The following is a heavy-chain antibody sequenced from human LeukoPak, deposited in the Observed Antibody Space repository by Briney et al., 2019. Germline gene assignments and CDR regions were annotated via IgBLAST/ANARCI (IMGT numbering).Heavy chain of an antibody. CDR1: GGSISSYY. J-gene: IGHJ5*02. V-gene: IGHV4-59*01. D-gene: IGHD5-12*01. CDR2: IYYSGST. Sequence: SETLSLTCTVSGGSISSYYWSWIRQPPGKGLEWIGYIYYSGSTNYNPSLKSRVTISVDTSKNQFSLKLSSVTAADTAVYYCAREEADSGYDPPGTARNWFDPWGQGTLVTVSS. CDR3: AREEADSGYDPPGTARNWFDP.